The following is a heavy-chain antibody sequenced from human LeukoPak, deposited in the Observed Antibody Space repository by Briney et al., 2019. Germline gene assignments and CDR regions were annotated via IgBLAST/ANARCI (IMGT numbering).Heavy chain of an antibody. J-gene: IGHJ4*02. Sequence: GGSLRLSCAASGFTFDDYAMHWVRQAPGKGLEWVSGISWNSGSTGYADSVKGRFTISRDNAKNSLYLQMNSLGAEDTAFYYCAKDMGIAVTGNIAYWGQGTLVTVSS. CDR2: ISWNSGST. CDR1: GFTFDDYA. V-gene: IGHV3-9*01. CDR3: AKDMGIAVTGNIAY. D-gene: IGHD6-19*01.